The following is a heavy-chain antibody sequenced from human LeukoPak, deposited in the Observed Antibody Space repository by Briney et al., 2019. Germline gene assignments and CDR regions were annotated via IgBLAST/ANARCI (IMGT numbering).Heavy chain of an antibody. CDR1: GGSISCSGYY. Sequence: SETLSLTCIVSGGSISCSGYYWGWVRQPPGKGLECVASIFYSGTTYYNPSLKSRLTISIDTSKKQFSLKLNSLTAADTAVYYSTRHKGAGTTNYDGMDVWGHGTTVTVSS. V-gene: IGHV4-39*01. D-gene: IGHD1-7*01. CDR3: TRHKGAGTTNYDGMDV. CDR2: IFYSGTT. J-gene: IGHJ6*02.